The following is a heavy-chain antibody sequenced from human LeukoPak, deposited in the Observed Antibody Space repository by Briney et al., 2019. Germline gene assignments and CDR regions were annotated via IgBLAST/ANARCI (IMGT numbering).Heavy chain of an antibody. Sequence: GGSLRLSCAASGFTFGDHYMSWIRQAPGKGLEWISYTYNSDSNTYYADSVKGRFTIFRDNAKNSLYLQSSSLRPEDTALYYCAKHLTATNTYIFFGLDVWGQGTSVTVSS. CDR2: TYNSDSNT. J-gene: IGHJ6*02. V-gene: IGHV3-11*01. CDR3: AKHLTATNTYIFFGLDV. D-gene: IGHD1-26*01. CDR1: GFTFGDHY.